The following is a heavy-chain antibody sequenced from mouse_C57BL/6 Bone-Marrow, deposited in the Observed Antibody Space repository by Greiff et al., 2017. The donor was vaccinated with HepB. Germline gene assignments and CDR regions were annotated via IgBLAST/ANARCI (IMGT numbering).Heavy chain of an antibody. CDR1: GFSLTSYG. J-gene: IGHJ3*01. CDR3: ARKRGITTVVGEFAY. D-gene: IGHD1-1*01. Sequence: VKLQESGPGLVQPSQSLSITCTVSGFSLTSYGVHWVRQSPGKGLEWLGVIWSGGSTNYNAAFISRLTISKDNSKSQVFFKMNSLQADDTAIYYCARKRGITTVVGEFAYWGQGTLVTVSA. CDR2: IWSGGST. V-gene: IGHV2-2*01.